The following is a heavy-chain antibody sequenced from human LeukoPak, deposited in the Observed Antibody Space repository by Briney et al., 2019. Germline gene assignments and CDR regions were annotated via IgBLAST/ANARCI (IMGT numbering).Heavy chain of an antibody. J-gene: IGHJ4*02. CDR2: IYWNDDK. CDR3: AHDRNSGSYWGYYFDY. CDR1: GGSISSYYW. V-gene: IGHV2-5*01. Sequence: TPSLTCTVSGGSISSYYWSWIRQPPGKGLEWIALIYWNDDKRYSPSLKSRLTITKDTSKNQVVLTMTNMDPVDTATYYCAHDRNSGSYWGYYFDYWGQGTLVTVSS. D-gene: IGHD1-26*01.